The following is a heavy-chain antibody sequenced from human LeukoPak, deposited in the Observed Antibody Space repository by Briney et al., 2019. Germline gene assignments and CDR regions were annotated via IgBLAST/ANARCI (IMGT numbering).Heavy chain of an antibody. D-gene: IGHD2-15*01. CDR3: ARSVGIYCSGGSCYSDYYYYYYMDV. V-gene: IGHV4-34*01. J-gene: IGHJ6*03. CDR1: GGSFSGYY. CDR2: INHSGST. Sequence: SETLSLTCAIYGGSFSGYYWSWIRQPPGKGLEWIGEINHSGSTNYNPSLKSRVTLSIDTSKNQFSLKLSSVTAADTAVYYCARSVGIYCSGGSCYSDYYYYYYMDVWGKGTTVTISS.